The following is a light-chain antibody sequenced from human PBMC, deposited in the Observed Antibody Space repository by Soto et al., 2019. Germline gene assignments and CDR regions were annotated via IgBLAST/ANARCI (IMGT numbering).Light chain of an antibody. J-gene: IGLJ1*01. CDR1: SSNIGAGYD. V-gene: IGLV1-40*01. CDR2: GNS. CDR3: QSYDSSLSGSSV. Sequence: QSVLTQPPSVSVAPGQRVTISCTGSSSNIGAGYDVHWYQQLPGTAPKLLIYGNSNRPSGVPDRFSGSKSGTSAFLAITGLQSEDEADYYCQSYDSSLSGSSVFGTGTKLTVL.